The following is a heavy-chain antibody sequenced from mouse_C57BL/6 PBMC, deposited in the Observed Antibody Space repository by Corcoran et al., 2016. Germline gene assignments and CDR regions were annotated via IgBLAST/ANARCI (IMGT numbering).Heavy chain of an antibody. CDR1: GYTFTDYY. J-gene: IGHJ3*01. Sequence: EVQLQQSGPELVKPGASVKISCKASGYTFTDYYMNWVKQSHGKSLEWIGDINPNNGGTSYNQKFKGKATLTVDKSSSTAYMELLSLTSEDSAVYYCARSGTTVVATRGFAYWGQGTLVTVSA. CDR2: INPNNGGT. D-gene: IGHD1-1*01. V-gene: IGHV1-26*01. CDR3: ARSGTTVVATRGFAY.